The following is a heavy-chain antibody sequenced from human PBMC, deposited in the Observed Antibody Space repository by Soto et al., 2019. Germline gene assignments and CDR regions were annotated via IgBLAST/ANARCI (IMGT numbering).Heavy chain of an antibody. CDR2: IRGGVI. J-gene: IGHJ4*02. V-gene: IGHV3-48*02. CDR3: VREKYYYDSSGYFDY. D-gene: IGHD3-22*01. Sequence: EVQLVESGGGLVQPGGSLRLSCAVSGFNFNDYSMNWVRQAPGKGLEWVSYIRGGVIYYADSVKGRFTISRDNAKNSLYLQMNSLRDEDTAIYYCVREKYYYDSSGYFDYWGQGTLVTVSS. CDR1: GFNFNDYS.